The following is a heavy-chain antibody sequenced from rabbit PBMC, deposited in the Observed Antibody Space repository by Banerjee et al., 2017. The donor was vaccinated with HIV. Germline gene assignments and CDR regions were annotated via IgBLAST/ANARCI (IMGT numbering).Heavy chain of an antibody. CDR2: IYIGSSGST. CDR3: ARAAYAGYGFTL. J-gene: IGHJ4*01. V-gene: IGHV1S40*01. CDR1: GFSFSSSYY. Sequence: QSLEESGGDLVKPGASLTLTCTASGFSFSSSYYMCWVRQAPGKGLEWIACIYIGSSGSTWYASWVNGRFTISKASSTAVTLQMTSLTAADTATYFCARAAYAGYGFTLWGQGTLVTVS. D-gene: IGHD7-1*01.